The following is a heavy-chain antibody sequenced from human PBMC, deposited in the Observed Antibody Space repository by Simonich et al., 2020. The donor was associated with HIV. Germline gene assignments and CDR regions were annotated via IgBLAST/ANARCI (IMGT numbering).Heavy chain of an antibody. J-gene: IGHJ6*03. Sequence: QVQLQQWGAGLLKPSETLSLTCAVYGGPFSGYYWSWIRQPPGKGLEWIGEINHSGSPNYHPSLKRRFTISVDTSKNQFSLKLSSVTAADTAVYYCARGFHPDYYDSSGYYEDYYYYYYMDVWGKGTTVTVSS. CDR2: INHSGSP. CDR1: GGPFSGYY. V-gene: IGHV4-34*01. D-gene: IGHD3-22*01. CDR3: ARGFHPDYYDSSGYYEDYYYYYYMDV.